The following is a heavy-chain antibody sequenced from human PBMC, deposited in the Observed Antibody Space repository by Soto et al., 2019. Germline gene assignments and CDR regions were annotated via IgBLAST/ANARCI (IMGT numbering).Heavy chain of an antibody. V-gene: IGHV4-39*01. CDR2: IYYSGST. Sequence: SETLSVTYTVSGGSISSSSYYWGWIRQPPGKGLEWIGSIYYSGSTYYNPSLKSRVTISVDTSKNQFSLKLSSVTAADTAVYYCASGNYYDSSGYYYEMFDYWGKGTLVT. CDR3: ASGNYYDSSGYYYEMFDY. J-gene: IGHJ4*02. D-gene: IGHD3-22*01. CDR1: GGSISSSSYY.